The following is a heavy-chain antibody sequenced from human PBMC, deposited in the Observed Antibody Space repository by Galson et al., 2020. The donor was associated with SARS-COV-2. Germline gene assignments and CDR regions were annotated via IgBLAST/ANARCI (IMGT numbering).Heavy chain of an antibody. CDR1: GDNVSSNRAA. Sequence: SQTLSLTCAISGDNVSSNRAAWNWIRQSPSRGLEWLGRTYYRSKWNNDYAVSMKGRLIINADTSENQFSLQLDSVTPEDTAVYYCARDPSDWTFFDYWGQGTLVIVSS. V-gene: IGHV6-1*01. J-gene: IGHJ4*02. CDR2: TYYRSKWNN. D-gene: IGHD1-1*01. CDR3: ARDPSDWTFFDY.